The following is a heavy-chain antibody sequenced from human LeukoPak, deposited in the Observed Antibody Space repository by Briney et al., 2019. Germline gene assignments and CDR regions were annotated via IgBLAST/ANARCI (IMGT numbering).Heavy chain of an antibody. D-gene: IGHD6-6*01. Sequence: GGSLRLSCAASGFTFRTYSMNWVRQAPGKGLEWVAVISYDGSNKYYADSVKGRFTISRDNSKNTLYLQMNSLRAEDTAVYYCAKLSSPGAFDIWGQGTMVTVSS. CDR1: GFTFRTYS. CDR3: AKLSSPGAFDI. J-gene: IGHJ3*02. CDR2: ISYDGSNK. V-gene: IGHV3-30*18.